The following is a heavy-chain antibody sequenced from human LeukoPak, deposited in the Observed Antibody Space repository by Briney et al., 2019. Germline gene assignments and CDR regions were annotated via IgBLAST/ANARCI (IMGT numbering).Heavy chain of an antibody. CDR1: GDSISSSY. D-gene: IGHD3-22*01. Sequence: PSETLSLTCSVSGDSISSSYWSWIRQPPGKGLEWIGNIYNSANTNYNPSLQSRVTMSVDTSKSQFSLQLTSVSAADTAVYYCARRFSSPSDCNGYYYGHGAFGVWGQGTLVTVSS. CDR2: IYNSANT. J-gene: IGHJ3*01. CDR3: ARRFSSPSDCNGYYYGHGAFGV. V-gene: IGHV4-59*08.